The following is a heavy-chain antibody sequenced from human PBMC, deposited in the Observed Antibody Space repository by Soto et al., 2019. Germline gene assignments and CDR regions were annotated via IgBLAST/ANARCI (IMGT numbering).Heavy chain of an antibody. Sequence: SVKVSCKASGYTFTSYGISWVLQAPGQGLEWMGWISAYNGNTNYAQKLQGRVTMTTDTSTSTAYMELRSLTSDDTAVYYCARVGLGVWGSYRPYAFDYWGQGTLVTVFS. J-gene: IGHJ4*02. V-gene: IGHV1-18*01. CDR1: GYTFTSYG. CDR3: ARVGLGVWGSYRPYAFDY. CDR2: ISAYNGNT. D-gene: IGHD3-16*02.